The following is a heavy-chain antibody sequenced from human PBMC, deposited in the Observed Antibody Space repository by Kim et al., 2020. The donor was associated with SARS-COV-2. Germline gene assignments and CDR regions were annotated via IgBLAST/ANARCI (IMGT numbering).Heavy chain of an antibody. J-gene: IGHJ4*02. Sequence: SETLSLTCTVSGDSISSGGNFWSWIRQRPGKGLEWIAYVYYTGSTYNNPSLDSRVTVSVDTSKNQFSLRLTSVTAADTAVYYCARDGDSGDYFDYWGQGT. CDR1: GDSISSGGNF. CDR3: ARDGDSGDYFDY. V-gene: IGHV4-31*03. D-gene: IGHD4-17*01. CDR2: VYYTGST.